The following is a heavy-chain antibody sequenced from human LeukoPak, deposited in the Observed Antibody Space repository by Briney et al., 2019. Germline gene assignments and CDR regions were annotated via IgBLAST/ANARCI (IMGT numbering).Heavy chain of an antibody. V-gene: IGHV4-39*01. D-gene: IGHD3-3*01. CDR2: IYYSGSS. CDR1: GGSISSSSSY. CDR3: ARVGYDFWSGYYYFQH. Sequence: SETLSLTCSVSGGSISSSSSYWGWIRQPPGKGLEWIGSIYYSGSSFDNPALKSRVTISVDTSKNQFSLKLSSVTAADTAVYYCARVGYDFWSGYYYFQHWGQGTLVTVSS. J-gene: IGHJ1*01.